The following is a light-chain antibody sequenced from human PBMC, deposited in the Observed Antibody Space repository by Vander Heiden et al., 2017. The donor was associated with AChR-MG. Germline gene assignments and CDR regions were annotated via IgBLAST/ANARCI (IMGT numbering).Light chain of an antibody. CDR1: SSNIGSNT. V-gene: IGLV1-44*01. Sequence: QSVLTQPPSASGTPGQRVTISCSGSSSNIGSNTVNWYQQRPGTAPKLLIYSNNQRPSGVSDRFSGSKSGTSASLAISGLQSEDEADYYCAAWDDSLNGWVFGGGTKLTVL. CDR2: SNN. CDR3: AAWDDSLNGWV. J-gene: IGLJ3*02.